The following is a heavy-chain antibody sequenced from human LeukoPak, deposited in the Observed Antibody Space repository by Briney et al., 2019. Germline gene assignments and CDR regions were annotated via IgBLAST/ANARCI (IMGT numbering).Heavy chain of an antibody. Sequence: ASVKVSCKASRGTFSSYVISWVRQAPGQGLEWMGGIIPIFGTANYAQKFQGRVTITADESTSTAYMELSSLRSEDTAEYYCARDLTPPPATGTGGVFDYWGQGTLVTVSS. D-gene: IGHD6-13*01. CDR3: ARDLTPPPATGTGGVFDY. CDR2: IIPIFGTA. V-gene: IGHV1-69*13. CDR1: RGTFSSYV. J-gene: IGHJ4*02.